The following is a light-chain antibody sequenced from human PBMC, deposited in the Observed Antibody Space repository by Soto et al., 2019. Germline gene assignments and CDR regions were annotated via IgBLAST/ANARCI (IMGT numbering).Light chain of an antibody. J-gene: IGKJ1*01. CDR1: QSVSNNY. CDR3: QQHGSSGT. V-gene: IGKV3-20*01. CDR2: GAS. Sequence: EILLTQSPGTLSLSPGERATLSCRASQSVSNNYLAWYQQKPGKAPRLLIYGASNRATGIPDRLSASGSGTDFTLSISRLEPEDFAVYDCQQHGSSGTFGQGTKVDIK.